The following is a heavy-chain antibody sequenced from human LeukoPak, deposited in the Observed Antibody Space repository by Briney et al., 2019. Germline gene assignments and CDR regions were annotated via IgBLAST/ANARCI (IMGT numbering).Heavy chain of an antibody. CDR2: IYHSGST. CDR3: ARDKIVVVTAPDAFHI. CDR1: GYSMSSGYY. Sequence: SETLSLTCTVSGYSMSSGYYWGWIRQPPGKGLEWIGTIYHSGSTYYNPSLKSRVTISVDTSKNQFSLKLSSVTAADTAMYYCARDKIVVVTAPDAFHIWGQGTMVTVSS. J-gene: IGHJ3*02. V-gene: IGHV4-38-2*02. D-gene: IGHD2-21*02.